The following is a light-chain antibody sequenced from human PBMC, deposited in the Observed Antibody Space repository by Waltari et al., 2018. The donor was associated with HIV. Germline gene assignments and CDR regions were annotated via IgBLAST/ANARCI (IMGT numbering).Light chain of an antibody. CDR1: QSVSSY. J-gene: IGKJ4*01. V-gene: IGKV3-11*01. CDR3: QQRSNWPPGLT. Sequence: EIVFTQSPATLSLSPGQRAPLSCRARQSVSSYLAWYQQKPGQAPRLLIYDASNRATGIPARFSGSGSGTDFTLTISSLEPEDFAVYYCQQRSNWPPGLTFGGGTKVEIK. CDR2: DAS.